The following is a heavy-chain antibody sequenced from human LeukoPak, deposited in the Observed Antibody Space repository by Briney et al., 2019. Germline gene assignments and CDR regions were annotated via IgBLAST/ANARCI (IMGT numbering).Heavy chain of an antibody. Sequence: GGSLRLSCAASGFTFSDYGMVWVRQAPGKGLEWISYISGGSGTLTYADSVKGRFTISRDNAKKSLYLEMSNLRAEDTAVYYCASIHPYDILTGYRFDCWGQGTLVTVSS. J-gene: IGHJ4*02. V-gene: IGHV3-48*01. CDR2: ISGGSGTL. CDR3: ASIHPYDILTGYRFDC. D-gene: IGHD3-9*01. CDR1: GFTFSDYG.